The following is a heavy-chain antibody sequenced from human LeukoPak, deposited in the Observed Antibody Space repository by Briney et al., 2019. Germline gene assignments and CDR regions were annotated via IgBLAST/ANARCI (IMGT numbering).Heavy chain of an antibody. D-gene: IGHD3-10*01. CDR1: GGSLSDYC. J-gene: IGHJ4*02. Sequence: SETLSLTCTVSGGSLSDYCWTWIRPPPVKGLEWIGYIYYGGSTNYNPSLKSRVTMSVDTSKNQFSLKLSSVTAADTAVYYCARQTYYASGTYYFLEFWGQGTLVTVSS. CDR3: ARQTYYASGTYYFLEF. CDR2: IYYGGST. V-gene: IGHV4-59*01.